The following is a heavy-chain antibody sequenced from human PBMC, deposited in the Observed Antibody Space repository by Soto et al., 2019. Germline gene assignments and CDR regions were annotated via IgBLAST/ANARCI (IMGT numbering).Heavy chain of an antibody. CDR2: IWYDGSNK. Sequence: PGGSLRLSCAASGFTFSSYGMHWVRQAPGKGLEWVAVIWYDGSNKYYADSVKGRFTISRDNSKNTLYLQMNSLRAEDTAVYYCARGSGYSYGPSLFDYWGQGTLVTVSS. V-gene: IGHV3-33*01. CDR3: ARGSGYSYGPSLFDY. D-gene: IGHD5-18*01. CDR1: GFTFSSYG. J-gene: IGHJ4*02.